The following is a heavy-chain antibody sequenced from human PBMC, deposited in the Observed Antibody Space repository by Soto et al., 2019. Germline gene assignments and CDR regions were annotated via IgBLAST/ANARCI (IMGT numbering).Heavy chain of an antibody. V-gene: IGHV5-10-1*01. CDR1: GCTLRNYL. CDR2: IDPSDSYT. D-gene: IGHD2-2*02. J-gene: IGHJ3*02. CDR3: ASLYLTYGALDI. Sequence: GYSWQLFGQGSGCTLRNYLVSVLHQMRGKGLEWMGRIDPSDSYTNYSPSFQGHVTISADKSISTAYLQWSSLKASDTAMYYCASLYLTYGALDIWGQGTMVT.